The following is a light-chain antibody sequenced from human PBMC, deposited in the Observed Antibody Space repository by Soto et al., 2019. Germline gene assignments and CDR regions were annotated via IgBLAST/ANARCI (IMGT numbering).Light chain of an antibody. CDR2: RTS. Sequence: EIVMTQSPATLSLSPGERATLSCRASKSDSSNLAWYRKRPGQAPTLLIYRTSTRATGIPDRFSGSGSGTEFTLTISSLQSEDFAFYYCQQYNNWPYTFGQGTKLEIK. J-gene: IGKJ2*01. V-gene: IGKV3-15*01. CDR3: QQYNNWPYT. CDR1: KSDSSN.